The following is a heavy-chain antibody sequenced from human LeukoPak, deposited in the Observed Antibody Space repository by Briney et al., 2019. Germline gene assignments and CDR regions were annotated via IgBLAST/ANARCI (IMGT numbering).Heavy chain of an antibody. CDR1: GYTFTSYG. V-gene: IGHV1-18*01. CDR2: ISAYNGNT. CDR3: ARGLDIVVVPASISHYYYGMDV. Sequence: ASVKVSCKASGYTFTSYGISWVRQAPGQGLEWMGWISAYNGNTNYAQKLQGRVTMTTDTSTSTAYMELRSLRSDDTAVYYCARGLDIVVVPASISHYYYGMDVWGQGTTVTVSS. J-gene: IGHJ6*02. D-gene: IGHD2-2*03.